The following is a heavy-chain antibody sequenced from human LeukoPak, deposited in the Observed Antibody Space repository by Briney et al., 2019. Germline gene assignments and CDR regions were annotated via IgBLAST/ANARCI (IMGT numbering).Heavy chain of an antibody. J-gene: IGHJ4*02. Sequence: GGSLRLSCAASGFTFSSHWMHWVRQAPGKGLVWVSRINSDGPSTSYADAVKGRFTISRDNAKNTLYLQMNSLRAEDTAVYYCARGGLTGTTIPYFDFWGQGTLVTVSS. CDR2: INSDGPST. D-gene: IGHD1-7*01. CDR1: GFTFSSHW. V-gene: IGHV3-74*01. CDR3: ARGGLTGTTIPYFDF.